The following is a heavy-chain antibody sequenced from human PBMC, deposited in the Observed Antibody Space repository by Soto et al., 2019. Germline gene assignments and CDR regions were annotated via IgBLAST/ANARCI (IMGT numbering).Heavy chain of an antibody. J-gene: IGHJ4*02. CDR2: IYSGGST. V-gene: IGHV3-66*01. D-gene: IGHD3-3*01. Sequence: GGSLRLSCAASGFTVSSNYMSWVRQAPGKGLEWVSVIYSGGSTYYADSVKGRFTISRDNSKNTLYLQMNSLRAEDTAVYYCARGNYDFWSGYPRGADYWGQGTLVTVSS. CDR1: GFTVSSNY. CDR3: ARGNYDFWSGYPRGADY.